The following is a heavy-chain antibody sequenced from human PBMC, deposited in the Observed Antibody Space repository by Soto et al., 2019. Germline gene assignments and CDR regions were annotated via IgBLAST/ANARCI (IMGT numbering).Heavy chain of an antibody. CDR1: GGSFSAYY. Sequence: PSETLSLTCAVYGGSFSAYYWSWVRQPPGKGLEWIGEIIHSESTKYNPSLKSRVTISVDTSKNQFSLKLSSVTAADTAVYYCARQRPTDGRWEFANYDGMDVWGQGTPGTVSS. V-gene: IGHV4-34*12. J-gene: IGHJ6*02. CDR2: IIHSEST. CDR3: ARQRPTDGRWEFANYDGMDV. D-gene: IGHD1-26*01.